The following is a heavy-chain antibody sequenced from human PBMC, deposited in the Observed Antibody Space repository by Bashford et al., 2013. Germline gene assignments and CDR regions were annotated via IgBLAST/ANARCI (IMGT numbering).Heavy chain of an antibody. V-gene: IGHV1-18*01. CDR2: ISAYNGNT. D-gene: IGHD2-15*01. CDR3: ARTLGYCSGGSCYLVGDNWFDP. Sequence: ASVKVSCKASGYTFTAYGISWVRQAPGQGLEWMGWISAYNGNTNYAQKFQGRVTITADKSTSTAYMELSSLRSEDTAVYYCARTLGYCSGGSCYLVGDNWFDPWGQGTLVTVSS. CDR1: GYTFTAYG. J-gene: IGHJ5*02.